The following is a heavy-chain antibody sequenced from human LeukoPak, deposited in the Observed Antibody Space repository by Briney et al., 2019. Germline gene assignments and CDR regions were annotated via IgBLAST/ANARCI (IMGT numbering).Heavy chain of an antibody. D-gene: IGHD3-10*01. CDR1: GFIVGDTH. Sequence: PGGSLRLSCAGSGFIVGDTHMTWVRQAPGKGLEWVSLVYSGITTHYADSVKGRFSISRDHSNNILYLQMNTLRAEDTAVYFCARDPGGAGGPFDYWGQGTLVTVSS. V-gene: IGHV3-53*01. J-gene: IGHJ4*02. CDR3: ARDPGGAGGPFDY. CDR2: VYSGITT.